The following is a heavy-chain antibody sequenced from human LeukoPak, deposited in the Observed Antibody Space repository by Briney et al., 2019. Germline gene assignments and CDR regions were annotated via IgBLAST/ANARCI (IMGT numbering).Heavy chain of an antibody. CDR1: DGSISTYF. D-gene: IGHD4-11*01. V-gene: IGHV4-59*08. Sequence: PSETLSLTCTVSDGSISTYFWSWIRQPPGKGLGWIGYIYYSGITNYNPSLKSRVTISVDTSKNQFSLKLSSVTAADTAVYYCARHAPYSNHALDYWGQGTLVTVSS. CDR3: ARHAPYSNHALDY. CDR2: IYYSGIT. J-gene: IGHJ4*02.